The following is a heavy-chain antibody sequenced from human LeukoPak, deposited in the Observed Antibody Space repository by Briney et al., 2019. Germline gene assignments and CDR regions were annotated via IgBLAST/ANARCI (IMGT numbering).Heavy chain of an antibody. Sequence: ASVKVSCKASGYTFISYGISWVRQAPGQGLEWMGIINPSGGSTNYAQKFQGRVTMTRDTSTSTVYMELSSLRSEDTAVYYCVRDWREGEYVGATDNYYFDYWGQGTLVTVSS. D-gene: IGHD1-26*01. J-gene: IGHJ4*02. CDR3: VRDWREGEYVGATDNYYFDY. CDR2: INPSGGST. CDR1: GYTFISYG. V-gene: IGHV1-46*01.